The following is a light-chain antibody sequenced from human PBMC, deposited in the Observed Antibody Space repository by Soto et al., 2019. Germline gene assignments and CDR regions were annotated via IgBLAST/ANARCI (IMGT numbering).Light chain of an antibody. CDR1: GGHSTYS. CDR3: QTWGRGIVV. V-gene: IGLV4-69*02. Sequence: QSVLTQSPSASASLGASVNLTCTLTGGHSTYSIGWHKQQPQRGPRFLMRLNSDGSHSKGDGIPDRFSGSSSGAERVLTSASLQSEDEADDFCQTWGRGIVVFGGGTKLTVL. J-gene: IGLJ2*01. CDR2: LNSDGSH.